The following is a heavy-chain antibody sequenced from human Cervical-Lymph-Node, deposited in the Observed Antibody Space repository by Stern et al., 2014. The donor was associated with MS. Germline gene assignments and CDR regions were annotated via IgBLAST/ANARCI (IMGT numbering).Heavy chain of an antibody. D-gene: IGHD2-21*02. Sequence: QVQLVESGAEVPPPAPPPTLPSKPFGAPFSSYTISWVRRAPDKGLAGLGTIPLILGIANYAQKFQGRVTITADKSTSTAYMELSSLRSEDTAVYYCASFVVVTAAFDPWGQGTLVTVSS. CDR1: GAPFSSYT. V-gene: IGHV1-69*09. CDR3: ASFVVVTAAFDP. CDR2: IPLILGIA. J-gene: IGHJ5*02.